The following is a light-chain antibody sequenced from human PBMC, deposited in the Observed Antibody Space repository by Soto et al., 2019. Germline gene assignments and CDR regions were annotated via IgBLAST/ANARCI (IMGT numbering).Light chain of an antibody. Sequence: QSVLTQPASVSGSPGQSITISCTGTSSDVGGFNYVSWYQQYPGKAPKLMIYHVSNRPSGVSNRLSGSKSGNTASLTISGLQAEDEAEYYCSSYTSSSTYVFGTGTKVNVL. CDR1: SSDVGGFNY. CDR3: SSYTSSSTYV. V-gene: IGLV2-14*01. J-gene: IGLJ1*01. CDR2: HVS.